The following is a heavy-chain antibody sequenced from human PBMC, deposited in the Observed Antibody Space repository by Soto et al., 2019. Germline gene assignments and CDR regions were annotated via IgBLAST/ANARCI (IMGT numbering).Heavy chain of an antibody. CDR3: AREYYYDSSGFDY. Sequence: SETLSLTCTVSGVSISSGGYYWTWIRQHPQKGLEWIEHIYYSGSTYYNPSLKSRVTVSVDTSKNQFSLKLSSVTAADTAVYYCAREYYYDSSGFDYWGQGTLVTVSS. CDR2: IYYSGST. CDR1: GVSISSGGYY. D-gene: IGHD3-22*01. J-gene: IGHJ4*02. V-gene: IGHV4-31*03.